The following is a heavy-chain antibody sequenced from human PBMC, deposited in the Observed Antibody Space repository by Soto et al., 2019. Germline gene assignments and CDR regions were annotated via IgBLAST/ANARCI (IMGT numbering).Heavy chain of an antibody. Sequence: QVQLVESGGGLVKPGGSLRLSCAASGFTFSDYYMSWIRQAPGKGLEWVSYIGSSSSYTNYADSVKGRFTISRDSAKNSLYLQMNSPRADDTAVYYCARDADILTGSDAFDIWGQGTMVTVSS. V-gene: IGHV3-11*05. D-gene: IGHD3-9*01. CDR2: IGSSSSYT. J-gene: IGHJ3*02. CDR3: ARDADILTGSDAFDI. CDR1: GFTFSDYY.